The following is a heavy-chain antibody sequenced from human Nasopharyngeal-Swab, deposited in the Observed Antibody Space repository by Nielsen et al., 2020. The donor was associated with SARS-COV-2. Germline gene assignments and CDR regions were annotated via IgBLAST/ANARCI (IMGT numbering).Heavy chain of an antibody. J-gene: IGHJ6*02. D-gene: IGHD3-3*01. CDR3: AKDIQYYDFWSGYSSQFNGYYYYGMDV. CDR2: ISYDGSNK. CDR1: GFTFSSYG. V-gene: IGHV3-30*18. Sequence: GGSLRLSCAASGFTFSSYGMHWVRQAPGKGLEWVAVISYDGSNKYYADSVKGRFTISRDNSKNTLYLQMNSLRAEDTAVYYCAKDIQYYDFWSGYSSQFNGYYYYGMDVWGQGTTVTVSS.